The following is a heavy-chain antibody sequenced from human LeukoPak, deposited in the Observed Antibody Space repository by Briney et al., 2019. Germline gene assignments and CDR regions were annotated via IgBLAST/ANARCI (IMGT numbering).Heavy chain of an antibody. V-gene: IGHV3-23*01. Sequence: GGSLRLSCAASGFTFRNYAMSWVRQAPGKGLEWVSVISGGGGSTHVADSVKGRFTISRDNSKNTLYLQMNSLRADDTAVYYCAKGLGLVSWYRGIDYWGQGTLVTVSS. CDR1: GFTFRNYA. J-gene: IGHJ4*02. CDR3: AKGLGLVSWYRGIDY. CDR2: ISGGGGST. D-gene: IGHD5-12*01.